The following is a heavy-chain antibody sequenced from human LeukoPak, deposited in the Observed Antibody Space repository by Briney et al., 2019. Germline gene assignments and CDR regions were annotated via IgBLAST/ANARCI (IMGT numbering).Heavy chain of an antibody. CDR2: MNPNSGNT. CDR1: GYTFTSYD. J-gene: IGHJ4*02. CDR3: AYSGSYDSPFDY. Sequence: ASVKVSCKASGYTFTSYDINWVRQATGQGLEWMGWMNPNSGNTGYAQKFQGRVTITTDESTSTAYMELSSLRSEDTAVYYCAYSGSYDSPFDYWGQGTLVTVSS. D-gene: IGHD1-26*01. V-gene: IGHV1-8*03.